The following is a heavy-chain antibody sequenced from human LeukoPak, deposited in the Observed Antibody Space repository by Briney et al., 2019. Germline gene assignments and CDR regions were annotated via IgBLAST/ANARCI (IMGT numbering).Heavy chain of an antibody. J-gene: IGHJ4*02. D-gene: IGHD1-26*01. V-gene: IGHV1-69*05. CDR1: VGTFRSYA. CDR3: ASIGGGATPTFDY. Sequence: ASVKVSCKASVGTFRSYAISWVRQAPGQGLEWMGGIIPIFGTANYAQKFQGRVTITTDESTSTDYMELSSLRSEDTAVYYCASIGGGATPTFDYWGQGTLVTVSS. CDR2: IIPIFGTA.